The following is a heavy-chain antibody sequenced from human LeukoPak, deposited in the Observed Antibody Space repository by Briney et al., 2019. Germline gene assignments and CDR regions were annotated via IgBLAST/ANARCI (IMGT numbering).Heavy chain of an antibody. V-gene: IGHV3-9*01. Sequence: SLRLSSATSGFTFDDYALHWVWQAPGKGLEWVSGISRNCGSIGYADSVKGRFTISRVNAKNSLYLQMNSLRAEAKALYYCAKGFYGDYVSGFDYWGQGTLVTVSS. CDR2: ISRNCGSI. J-gene: IGHJ4*02. CDR3: AKGFYGDYVSGFDY. D-gene: IGHD4-17*01. CDR1: GFTFDDYA.